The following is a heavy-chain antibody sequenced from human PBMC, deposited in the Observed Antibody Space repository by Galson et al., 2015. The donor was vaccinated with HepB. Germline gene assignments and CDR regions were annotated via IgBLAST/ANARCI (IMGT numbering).Heavy chain of an antibody. CDR3: ARVRGYSYEGTGPFDY. CDR1: GFTFSNYG. V-gene: IGHV3-30*19. D-gene: IGHD5-18*01. Sequence: SLRLSCATSGFTFSNYGINWVRQAPGKGLEWVTFISYDENNKKYADSVKGRFTISRDKSKDTLFLQMNSLRAEDTAVYYCARVRGYSYEGTGPFDYWGQGTLVTVSS. J-gene: IGHJ4*02. CDR2: ISYDENNK.